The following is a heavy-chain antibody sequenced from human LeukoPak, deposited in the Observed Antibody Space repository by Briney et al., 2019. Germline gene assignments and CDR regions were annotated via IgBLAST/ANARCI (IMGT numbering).Heavy chain of an antibody. V-gene: IGHV4-61*01. Sequence: SETLSLTCTVSGGSISSSSYYWSWIRQPPGKGLEWIGYIYYSGSTNYNPSLKSRVTISVDTSKNQFSLKLSSVTAADTAVYYCASKPYGSGNYYLRDYWGQGILVTVSS. D-gene: IGHD3-10*01. CDR3: ASKPYGSGNYYLRDY. J-gene: IGHJ4*02. CDR2: IYYSGST. CDR1: GGSISSSSYY.